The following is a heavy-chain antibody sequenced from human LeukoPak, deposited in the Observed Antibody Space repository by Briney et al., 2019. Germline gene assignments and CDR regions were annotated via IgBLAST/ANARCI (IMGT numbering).Heavy chain of an antibody. CDR1: GFTVTNND. Sequence: GGSLRLSCAASGFTVTNNDMNGVRQAPGKGLEWVSVITSGGSTYFADSVKGRFTVSRDNSKNTLSLQSNSLRVEDTAVYYCARDLISGPATHDSWGQGALVTVSS. CDR3: ARDLISGPATHDS. J-gene: IGHJ4*02. V-gene: IGHV3-66*01. D-gene: IGHD2-15*01. CDR2: ITSGGST.